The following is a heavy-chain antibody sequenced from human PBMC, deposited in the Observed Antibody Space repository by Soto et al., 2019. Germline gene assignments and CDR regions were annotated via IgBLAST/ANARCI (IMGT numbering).Heavy chain of an antibody. V-gene: IGHV4-39*01. CDR1: GGSISSSSYY. D-gene: IGHD5-18*01. Sequence: QLQLQESGPGLVKPSETLSLTCTVSGGSISSSSYYWGCIRQPPGKGLEWIASIDYTGNTFYNPSLTSRVTISVDTSKNQFSLKVTSVTAADTAVYSCARINKGYGTDSWGQGTLVTVSS. CDR2: IDYTGNT. J-gene: IGHJ4*02. CDR3: ARINKGYGTDS.